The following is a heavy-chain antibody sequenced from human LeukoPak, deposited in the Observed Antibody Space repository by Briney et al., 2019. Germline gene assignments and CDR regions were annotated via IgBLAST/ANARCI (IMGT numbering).Heavy chain of an antibody. CDR3: ARGLYDSSGYFILPFDY. J-gene: IGHJ4*02. V-gene: IGHV3-21*01. D-gene: IGHD3-22*01. CDR1: GFTFSYYS. Sequence: GGSLRLSCAASGFTFSYYSMNWVRQAPGKGLEWVSSITPNNNYMYYADSVKGRFTISRDNANNSLFLQMSSLRAEDTALYYCARGLYDSSGYFILPFDYWGQGTLVTVSS. CDR2: ITPNNNYM.